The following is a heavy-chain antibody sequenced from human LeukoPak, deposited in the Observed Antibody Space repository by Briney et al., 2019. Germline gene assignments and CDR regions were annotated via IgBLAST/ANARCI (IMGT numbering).Heavy chain of an antibody. V-gene: IGHV3-21*01. CDR2: ISSSSSYI. CDR1: GFTFSSYS. CDR3: AGYDFWSGYHRYYFDY. D-gene: IGHD3-3*01. J-gene: IGHJ4*02. Sequence: GGSLRLSCAASGFTFSSYSMNWVRQAPGKGLEWVSSISSSSSYIYYADSVKGRFTISRDNAKNSLYLQMNSLRAEDTAVYYCAGYDFWSGYHRYYFDYWGQGTLVTVSS.